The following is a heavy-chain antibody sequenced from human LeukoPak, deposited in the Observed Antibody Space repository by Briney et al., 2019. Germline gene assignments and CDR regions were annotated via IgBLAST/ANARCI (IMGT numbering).Heavy chain of an antibody. CDR3: ARDRYSSGWRVVQH. V-gene: IGHV3-30-3*01. J-gene: IGHJ1*01. D-gene: IGHD6-19*01. CDR1: GFTFSSYA. Sequence: GSLRLSCAASGFTFSSYAMHWVRQAPGKGLEWVAVISYDGSNKYYADSVKGRFTISRDNSKNTLYLQMNSLRAEDTAVYYCARDRYSSGWRVVQHWGQGTLVTVSS. CDR2: ISYDGSNK.